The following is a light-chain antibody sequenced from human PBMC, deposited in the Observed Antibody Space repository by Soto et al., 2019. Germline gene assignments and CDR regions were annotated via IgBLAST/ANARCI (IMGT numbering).Light chain of an antibody. CDR3: LQDYNYPWT. J-gene: IGKJ1*01. V-gene: IGKV1-6*01. CDR1: QSVSKW. CDR2: AAS. Sequence: AIQLTQSPSSLSASLGDRVTITCRASQSVSKWLACYQQKPGKAPKLLIYAASSLQSGVPSRFSGSGSGTDFTLTISSLQPEDFATYYCLQDYNYPWTFGQGTKVDIK.